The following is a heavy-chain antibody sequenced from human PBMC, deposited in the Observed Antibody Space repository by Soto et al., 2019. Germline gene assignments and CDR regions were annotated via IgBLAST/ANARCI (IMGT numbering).Heavy chain of an antibody. CDR2: FDPEDGET. CDR3: ATVPLSRIAVAGTGGWDY. J-gene: IGHJ4*02. CDR1: GYTLTELS. Sequence: ASGEGLCKVSGYTLTELSMHWVRQAPGKGLEWMGGFDPEDGETIYAQKFQGRVTMTEDTSTDTAYMELSSLRSEDTAVYYCATVPLSRIAVAGTGGWDYWGQGTLVTVYS. D-gene: IGHD6-19*01. V-gene: IGHV1-24*01.